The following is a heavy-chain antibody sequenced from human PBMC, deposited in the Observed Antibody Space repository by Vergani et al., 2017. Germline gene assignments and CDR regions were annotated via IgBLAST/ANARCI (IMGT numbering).Heavy chain of an antibody. V-gene: IGHV3-23*01. CDR1: GFTFIFSNYD. D-gene: IGHD6-13*01. J-gene: IGHJ1*01. CDR2: ISGSGGST. CDR3: TFSSSWYFQH. Sequence: EVQLLESGGGLVQPGGSLRLSCAASGFTFIFSNYDMSWVRQAPGKGLEWVSGISGSGGSTYYASAVKGRFPISRDNSKNTLSLQMNSLRAEDTAVYYCTFSSSWYFQHWGQGTLVTVSS.